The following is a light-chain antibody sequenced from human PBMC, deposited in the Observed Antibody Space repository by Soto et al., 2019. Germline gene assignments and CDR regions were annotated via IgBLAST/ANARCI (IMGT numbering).Light chain of an antibody. J-gene: IGLJ2*01. CDR1: SGHSSYA. Sequence: QSVLTQSPSASASLGASVKLTCTLSSGHSSYAIAWHQQHPEKGPRYLMKLNSAGSHGKGDGIPDRFSGSSSGAERYLTISSLQSEDEADYYCQTWGTGIQVFGGGTKVTVL. CDR2: LNSAGSH. V-gene: IGLV4-69*01. CDR3: QTWGTGIQV.